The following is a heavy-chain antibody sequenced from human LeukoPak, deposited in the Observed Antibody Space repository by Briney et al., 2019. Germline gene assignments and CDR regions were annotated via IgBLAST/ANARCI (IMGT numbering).Heavy chain of an antibody. J-gene: IGHJ4*02. CDR1: GGSISSSSYY. CDR3: ARDHTAAPYLDY. V-gene: IGHV4-39*07. D-gene: IGHD6-25*01. Sequence: SETLSLTCTVSGGSISSSSYYWGWIRQPPGKGLEWIGSIYYSGSTYYNPSLKSRVTISVDTSKNQFSLKLSSVTAADTAVYYCARDHTAAPYLDYWGQGTLVTVSS. CDR2: IYYSGST.